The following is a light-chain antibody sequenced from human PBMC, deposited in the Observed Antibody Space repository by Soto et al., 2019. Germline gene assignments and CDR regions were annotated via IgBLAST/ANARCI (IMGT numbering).Light chain of an antibody. J-gene: IGLJ1*01. V-gene: IGLV2-8*01. Sequence: QSALTQPPSASGSPGQSVTISCTGTTSDVGGFNSVSWNQQHPGKAPKLMIYAVSKRPSGVPDRFFGSKSGNTASLTVSGLQADDEADYYCSSYAGSNNLVFGTGTKLTVL. CDR1: TSDVGGFNS. CDR2: AVS. CDR3: SSYAGSNNLV.